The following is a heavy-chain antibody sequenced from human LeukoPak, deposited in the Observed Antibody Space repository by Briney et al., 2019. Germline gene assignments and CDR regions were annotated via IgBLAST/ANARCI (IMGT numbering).Heavy chain of an antibody. Sequence: GGSLRLSCAASGFTFSSHWMHWVRQAPGKGLVWVSRINSDGSSISYADSVKGRFTISRDNAKNTLYLQMNSLRAEDTAVYYCARALSKWLPIDYWGQGTLVTVSS. CDR1: GFTFSSHW. J-gene: IGHJ4*02. D-gene: IGHD5-12*01. V-gene: IGHV3-74*01. CDR2: INSDGSSI. CDR3: ARALSKWLPIDY.